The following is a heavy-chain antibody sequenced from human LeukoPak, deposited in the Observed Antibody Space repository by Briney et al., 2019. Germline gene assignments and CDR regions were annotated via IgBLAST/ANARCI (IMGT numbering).Heavy chain of an antibody. CDR1: GYSISSGYY. CDR3: ARHLGTSSLTRYYYYMDV. CDR2: IYHSGST. V-gene: IGHV4-38-2*01. J-gene: IGHJ6*03. D-gene: IGHD3-3*02. Sequence: SETLSLTCAVSGYSISSGYYWGCIRPPPGKGLEWIGSIYHSGSTYYNPSLKSRVTISVDTSKNQFSLKLSSVTAADTAVYYCARHLGTSSLTRYYYYMDVWGKGTTVTVSS.